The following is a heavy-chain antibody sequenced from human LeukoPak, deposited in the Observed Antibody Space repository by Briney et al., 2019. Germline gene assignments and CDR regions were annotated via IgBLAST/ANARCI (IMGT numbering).Heavy chain of an antibody. Sequence: ASETLSLTCAVYGGSFSSYYWGWIRQPPGKGLEWIGSIYYSGSTYYNPSLKSRVTISVDTSKNQFSLKLSSVTAADTAVYYCARLGAMATPGYWGQGTLVTVSS. J-gene: IGHJ4*02. CDR3: ARLGAMATPGY. CDR2: IYYSGST. D-gene: IGHD5-18*01. CDR1: GGSFSSYY. V-gene: IGHV4-39*01.